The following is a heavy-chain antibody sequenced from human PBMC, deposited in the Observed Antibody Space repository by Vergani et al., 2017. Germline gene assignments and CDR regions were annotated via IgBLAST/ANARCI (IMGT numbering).Heavy chain of an antibody. CDR1: GFTFDDYA. V-gene: IGHV3-9*01. CDR3: AKGGGLGGMGYFDY. CDR2: ISWNSGSI. J-gene: IGHJ4*02. D-gene: IGHD2-15*01. Sequence: EVQLVESGGGLVQPGRSLRLSCAASGFTFDDYAMHWVRQAPGKGLEWVSGISWNSGSIGYADSVKCRFTISRDNAKNSLYLQMNSLRAEDTALYYCAKGGGLGGMGYFDYWGQGTLVTVSS.